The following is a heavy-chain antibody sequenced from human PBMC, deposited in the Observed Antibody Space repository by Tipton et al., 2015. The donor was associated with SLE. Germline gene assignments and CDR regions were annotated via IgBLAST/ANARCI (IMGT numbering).Heavy chain of an antibody. CDR3: ATGKGYYFEY. Sequence: SLRLSCAASGFTFSSYAMSWVRQAPGKGLEWVSGISGSGGSTHYADSVKGRFTVSRDNSKNTVYLQMNNLRAEDTAVYFCATGKGYYFEYWGPGTLVTVSS. D-gene: IGHD1-1*01. J-gene: IGHJ4*02. CDR2: ISGSGGST. CDR1: GFTFSSYA. V-gene: IGHV3-23*01.